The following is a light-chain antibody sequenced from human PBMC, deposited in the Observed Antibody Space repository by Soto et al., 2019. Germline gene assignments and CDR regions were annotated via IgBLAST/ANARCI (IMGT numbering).Light chain of an antibody. Sequence: DIQMTQSPSAVSASVGDRVTITCRASQDISSSLAWYQQKPGKAPKLLISDASRLQSGVPSAFSGSGSGTDFSLTISSLQPEDFATYYCHQAHSFPFTFGPGTKVDI. CDR2: DAS. V-gene: IGKV1-12*01. CDR1: QDISSS. J-gene: IGKJ3*01. CDR3: HQAHSFPFT.